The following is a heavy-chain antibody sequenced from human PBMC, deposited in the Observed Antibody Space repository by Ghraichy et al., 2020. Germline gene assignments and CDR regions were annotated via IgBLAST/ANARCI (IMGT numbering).Heavy chain of an antibody. J-gene: IGHJ4*02. CDR3: ARDSGYYDSSGYADY. Sequence: ETLSLTCAASGFTFSSHWMHWVRQAPGKGLVWVSRINSDGSSTSYADSVKGRFTISRDNAKNTLYLQMNSLRAEDTAVYYCARDSGYYDSSGYADYCGQGTLVTVSS. CDR1: GFTFSSHW. CDR2: INSDGSST. V-gene: IGHV3-74*01. D-gene: IGHD3-22*01.